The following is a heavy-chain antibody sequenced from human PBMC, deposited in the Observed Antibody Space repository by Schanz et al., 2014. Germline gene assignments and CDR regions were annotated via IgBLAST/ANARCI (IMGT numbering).Heavy chain of an antibody. V-gene: IGHV1-69*02. CDR1: GGTLQSYT. CDR2: FVPRLRVA. CDR3: DRKGEEKRRKN. Sequence: VGSGAEVKKPGSSVKVSCKASGGTLQSYTFSWVRQAPGQGLEWMGRFVPRLRVALYAQNFRGRVTITADSSTNTAYLEVSSLRVEDTAMYYCDRKGEEKRRKNWGQGTLVTVSS. J-gene: IGHJ4*02.